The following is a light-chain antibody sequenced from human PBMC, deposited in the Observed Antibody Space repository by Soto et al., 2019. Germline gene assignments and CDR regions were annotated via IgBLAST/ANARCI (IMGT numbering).Light chain of an antibody. CDR3: QQYGSSPPIT. CDR2: AAS. Sequence: EIVMTQSPGTLSLSPGERATLSCRASQTINNNFLGWYQQKPGQPPRLLIFAASRRATGIPDRFSGSGSGTDFTLTISRVEPGDFGVYYCQQYGSSPPITFGGGTKVEIK. CDR1: QTINNNF. V-gene: IGKV3-20*01. J-gene: IGKJ4*01.